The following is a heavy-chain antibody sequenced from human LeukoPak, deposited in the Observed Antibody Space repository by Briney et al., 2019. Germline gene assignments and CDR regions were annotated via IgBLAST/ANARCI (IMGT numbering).Heavy chain of an antibody. CDR1: GGSFSGDY. CDR3: ARGVGSTEDY. D-gene: IGHD3-10*01. Sequence: SETLSLTCAVYGGSFSGDYWGWVRQPPGKGLEWSAEINRSGSTNYNPSLQSRVTISMDTSKNQFSLRLSSVTAADTALYYCARGVGSTEDYWGQGTLVTVSS. V-gene: IGHV4-34*01. CDR2: INRSGST. J-gene: IGHJ4*02.